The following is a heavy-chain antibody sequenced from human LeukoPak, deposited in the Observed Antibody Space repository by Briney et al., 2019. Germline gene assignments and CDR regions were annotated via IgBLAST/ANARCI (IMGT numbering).Heavy chain of an antibody. CDR2: IWYDGSNK. Sequence: PGRSLRLSCAASGFTFSSYGMHWVRQAPGKGLEWVAVIWYDGSNKYYADSVKGRFTISRDNSKNTLYLQMNSLRAEDTAVYYCAGAGERGVVVPAPAGSWFDPWGQGTLVTVSS. J-gene: IGHJ5*02. CDR1: GFTFSSYG. V-gene: IGHV3-33*01. D-gene: IGHD2-2*01. CDR3: AGAGERGVVVPAPAGSWFDP.